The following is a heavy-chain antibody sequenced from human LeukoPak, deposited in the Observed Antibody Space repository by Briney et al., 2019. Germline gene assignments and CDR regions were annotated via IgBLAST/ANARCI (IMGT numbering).Heavy chain of an antibody. CDR1: AGSTSSYY. D-gene: IGHD5-24*01. CDR3: ARVRGYNYYYGMDV. J-gene: IGHJ6*02. V-gene: IGHV4-59*01. CDR2: SYDSGST. Sequence: SETLTLTCTVSAGSTSSYYWSWIRQPPGNGLEWIGNSYDSGSTNYNSSLKSRVTISVDTSKNQFSLRLSSVTAADTAVYYCARVRGYNYYYGMDVWGQGTTVTVSS.